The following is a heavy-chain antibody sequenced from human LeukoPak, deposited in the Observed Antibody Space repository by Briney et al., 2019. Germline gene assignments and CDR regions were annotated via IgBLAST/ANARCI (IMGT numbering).Heavy chain of an antibody. V-gene: IGHV4-4*09. Sequence: PSETLSLTCSVSGDSISNYYWNWIRQSPGKGLEWIGHIFVGGSTNYNPSLKSRVTISVDTSKNQFSLKLSSVTAADTAVYYCARKPPWVVRGVNARWYFDYWGQGTLVTVSS. CDR1: GDSISNYY. CDR2: IFVGGST. CDR3: ARKPPWVVRGVNARWYFDY. J-gene: IGHJ4*02. D-gene: IGHD3-10*01.